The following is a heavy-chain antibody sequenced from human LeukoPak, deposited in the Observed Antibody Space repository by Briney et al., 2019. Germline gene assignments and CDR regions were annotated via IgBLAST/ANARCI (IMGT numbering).Heavy chain of an antibody. J-gene: IGHJ4*02. Sequence: SETLSLTCNVSGGSISSGSYYWSWIRQPAGKGLEWIGRIYTSGSTNYNPPLKSRVTISVDTSKNQFSLKLSSVTAADTAVYYCAREGARYSGYDSWGQGTLVTVSS. CDR2: IYTSGST. CDR1: GGSISSGSYY. CDR3: AREGARYSGYDS. V-gene: IGHV4-61*02. D-gene: IGHD5-12*01.